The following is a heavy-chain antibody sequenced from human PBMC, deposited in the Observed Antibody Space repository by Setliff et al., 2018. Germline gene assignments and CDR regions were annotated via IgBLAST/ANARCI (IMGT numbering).Heavy chain of an antibody. J-gene: IGHJ5*02. CDR1: GASISSSSYY. Sequence: SETLSLTCTVSGASISSSSYYWAWIRQPPGRGLELIGSIFYGGSTYYNPSLKSRVTISIDASKNQFSLKLDSVTAADTAVYYCARTSGSGSSLLPNFSDPWGQGTLVTVSS. CDR2: IFYGGST. V-gene: IGHV4-39*07. D-gene: IGHD3-10*01. CDR3: ARTSGSGSSLLPNFSDP.